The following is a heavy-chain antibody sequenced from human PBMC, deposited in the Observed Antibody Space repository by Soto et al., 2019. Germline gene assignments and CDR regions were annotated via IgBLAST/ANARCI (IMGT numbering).Heavy chain of an antibody. D-gene: IGHD3-3*01. V-gene: IGHV1-18*01. CDR2: ISAYNGNT. Sequence: GASVKVSCKASGYTFTSYGISWVRQAPGQGLEWMGWISAYNGNTNYAQKLQGRVTMTTDTSTSTANMELRSLRTEDTAEYYCKVEGFYDSFDNWGQGTLVTVSS. CDR3: KVEGFYDSFDN. J-gene: IGHJ4*03. CDR1: GYTFTSYG.